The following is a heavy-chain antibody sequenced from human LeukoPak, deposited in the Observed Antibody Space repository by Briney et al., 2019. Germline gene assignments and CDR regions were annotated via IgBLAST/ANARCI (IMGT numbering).Heavy chain of an antibody. CDR2: ISYDGSQK. CDR1: GFSFSDYG. D-gene: IGHD3-16*01. J-gene: IGHJ4*02. CDR3: ARDKDGWGIHDF. V-gene: IGHV3-30*03. Sequence: TGGSLRLSCAASGFSFSDYGLHSVRQAPGKGLEWVALISYDGSQKNFADSVKGRFTTSRDNSKFTMYLEMNSLRAEDTAVYFCARDKDGWGIHDFWGQGTLVTVSS.